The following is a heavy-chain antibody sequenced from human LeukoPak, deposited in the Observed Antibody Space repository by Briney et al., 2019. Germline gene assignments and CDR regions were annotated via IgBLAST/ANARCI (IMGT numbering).Heavy chain of an antibody. D-gene: IGHD3-22*01. Sequence: GGSLRLSCAASGFIFSNAWMNWVRQAPGKGLEWVGRIKSKADGGTTDYAAPVKGRFTISRDNSKNTFYLQMDSLRAEDTAVYYCARGLFDSSGYYYLAPPDYWGQGTLVTVSS. CDR2: IKSKADGGTT. CDR1: GFIFSNAW. CDR3: ARGLFDSSGYYYLAPPDY. J-gene: IGHJ4*02. V-gene: IGHV3-15*01.